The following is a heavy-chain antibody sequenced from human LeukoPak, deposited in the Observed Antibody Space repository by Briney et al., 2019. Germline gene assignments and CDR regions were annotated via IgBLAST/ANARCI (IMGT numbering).Heavy chain of an antibody. Sequence: PSETLSLTCAVYGGSFSGYYWSWIRQPPGKGLEWLGEVNHSGSTNYNPSLKSRVTISVDTSKNQFSLKLSSVTAADTAVYYCARDQRSGYTGYDYYYYYYMDVWGKGTTVTVSS. J-gene: IGHJ6*03. CDR2: VNHSGST. CDR3: ARDQRSGYTGYDYYYYYYMDV. V-gene: IGHV4-34*01. D-gene: IGHD5-12*01. CDR1: GGSFSGYY.